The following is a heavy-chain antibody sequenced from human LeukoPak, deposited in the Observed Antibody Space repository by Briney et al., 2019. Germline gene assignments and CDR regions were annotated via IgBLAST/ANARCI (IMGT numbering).Heavy chain of an antibody. D-gene: IGHD3-10*01. CDR2: ISGSGGST. Sequence: GGSLRLSCAASGFTFGSYAMSWVRQAPGKGLEWVSAISGSGGSTYYADSVKGRFTISRDNSKNALYLQMNSLRAEDTAVYYCAKDYSPNLWFGELSGIYDYWGQGTLVTVSS. CDR1: GFTFGSYA. J-gene: IGHJ4*02. CDR3: AKDYSPNLWFGELSGIYDY. V-gene: IGHV3-23*01.